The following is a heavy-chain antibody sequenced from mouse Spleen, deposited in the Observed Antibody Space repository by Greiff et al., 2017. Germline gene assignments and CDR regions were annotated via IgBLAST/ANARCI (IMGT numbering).Heavy chain of an antibody. Sequence: VQLQQSGAELVRPGASVKLSCTASGFNIKDDYMHWVKQRPEQGLEWIGWIDPENGDTEYASKFQGKATITADTSSNTAYLQLSSLTSEDTAVYYCTRAYDYGRFAYWGQGTLVTVSA. V-gene: IGHV14-4*01. CDR2: IDPENGDT. D-gene: IGHD2-4*01. CDR1: GFNIKDDY. J-gene: IGHJ3*01. CDR3: TRAYDYGRFAY.